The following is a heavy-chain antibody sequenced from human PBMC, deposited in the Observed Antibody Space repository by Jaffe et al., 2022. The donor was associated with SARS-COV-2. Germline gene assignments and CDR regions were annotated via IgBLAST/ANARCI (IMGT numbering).Heavy chain of an antibody. CDR1: GFTFSDSY. Sequence: QVQLVESGGGLVKPGGSLRLSCAASGFTFSDSYMHWVRLAPGKGLEWISYISDSGGSTFYGDSVKGRFLTSRDNAKSSLYLDLNNVRAEDTALYYCARLSRVHGSFDVWGRGTRVTVSS. CDR3: ARLSRVHGSFDV. V-gene: IGHV3-11*01. J-gene: IGHJ3*01. CDR2: ISDSGGST. D-gene: IGHD4-17*01.